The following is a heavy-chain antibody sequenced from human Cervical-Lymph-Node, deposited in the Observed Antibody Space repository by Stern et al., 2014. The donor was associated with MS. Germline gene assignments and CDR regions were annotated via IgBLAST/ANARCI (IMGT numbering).Heavy chain of an antibody. D-gene: IGHD5-18*01. CDR2: ISYDGSNE. V-gene: IGHV3-30*03. CDR3: ARRTRGYSYGYADY. CDR1: GFTFSSYG. Sequence: QDQLVQSGGDVVQPGRSLKLSCAASGFTFSSYGMHWVRQAPGKGLEWVAVISYDGSNEYYADSVKGRFTISRDNSKNTLYLQMNSLRAEDTAVYYCARRTRGYSYGYADYWGQGTLVTVSS. J-gene: IGHJ4*02.